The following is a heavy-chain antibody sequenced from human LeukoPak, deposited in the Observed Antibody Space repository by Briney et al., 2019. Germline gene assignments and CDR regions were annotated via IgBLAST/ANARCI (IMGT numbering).Heavy chain of an antibody. CDR3: ALYSSTWY. J-gene: IGHJ4*02. CDR2: INPTGGST. Sequence: ASVKVSCKASGYTFTTYYIHWVRQAPGQGLEWMGIINPTGGSTTYAQKFQGRVTMTRDASTSTVFMEVNSLRSEDTAVYYCALYSSTWYWGQGTLVTVSS. D-gene: IGHD6-13*01. V-gene: IGHV1-46*01. CDR1: GYTFTTYY.